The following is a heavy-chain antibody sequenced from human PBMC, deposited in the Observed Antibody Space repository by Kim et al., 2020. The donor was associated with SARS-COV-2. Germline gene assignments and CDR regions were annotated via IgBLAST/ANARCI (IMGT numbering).Heavy chain of an antibody. D-gene: IGHD6-19*01. CDR1: GGSISSSNW. CDR3: ARVYSSGWYDY. CDR2: IYHSGST. J-gene: IGHJ4*02. Sequence: SETLSLTCAVSGGSISSSNWWCWVRQPPGKGLEWFGEIYHSGSTNYNPSLKSRVTISVDKSKNQFSLKLSSVTAADTAVYYCARVYSSGWYDYWGQGTLVTVSS. V-gene: IGHV4-4*02.